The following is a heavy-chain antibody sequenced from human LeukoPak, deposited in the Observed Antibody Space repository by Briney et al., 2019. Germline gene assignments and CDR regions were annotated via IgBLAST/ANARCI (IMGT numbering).Heavy chain of an antibody. CDR2: IYHSGST. Sequence: SETLSLTCTVSGGSISSSSHYWGWIRQPPGKGLEWIGSIYHSGSTYYNPSLKSRVTISVDTSKNQFSLKLSSVTAADMAVYYCTRHQWWLAPRNFDYWGQGTLVTVSS. D-gene: IGHD2-8*01. CDR3: TRHQWWLAPRNFDY. CDR1: GGSISSSSHY. V-gene: IGHV4-39*01. J-gene: IGHJ4*02.